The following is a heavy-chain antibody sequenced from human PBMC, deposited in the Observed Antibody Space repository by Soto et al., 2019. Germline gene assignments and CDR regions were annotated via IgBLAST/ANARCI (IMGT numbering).Heavy chain of an antibody. D-gene: IGHD6-13*01. CDR2: IYRSGDT. J-gene: IGHJ6*02. CDR1: GASLAGYY. CDR3: ARGAAAGVDYGMDV. Sequence: SETLSLTCNVSGASLAGYYWSWIRQPPGKGLEWIGRIYRSGDTNYNPSLKSRVTMSVDTSKNKFSLKVSSVTAADTAVYFCARGAAAGVDYGMDVWGQGTTVTVSS. V-gene: IGHV4-4*07.